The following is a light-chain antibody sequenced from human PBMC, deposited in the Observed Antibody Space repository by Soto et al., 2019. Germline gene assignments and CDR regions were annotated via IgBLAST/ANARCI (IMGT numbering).Light chain of an antibody. V-gene: IGKV1-5*03. J-gene: IGKJ1*01. CDR1: ESISNW. CDR3: QKFSSYSGT. Sequence: DLQMTQSPSPLSASVGDRVAITCRASESISNWLAWYQQKPGKAPKLLIYKASSLESGVPSRFSVIVSGTEFALTISSLEPDDFATYYCQKFSSYSGTFGQGTKGDIK. CDR2: KAS.